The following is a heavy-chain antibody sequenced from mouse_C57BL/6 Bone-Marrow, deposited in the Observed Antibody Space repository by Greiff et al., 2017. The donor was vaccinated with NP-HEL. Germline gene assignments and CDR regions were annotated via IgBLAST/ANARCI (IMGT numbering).Heavy chain of an antibody. CDR3: ARYYYGSSSVDY. D-gene: IGHD1-1*01. CDR1: GYTFTSYL. J-gene: IGHJ2*01. Sequence: QQSCKASGYTFTSYLMHWVKQRPGRGLEWIGRIDPNSGGTKYNEKFKSKATLTVDKHSSTAYMQLNSLTSEDSAVYYCARYYYGSSSVDYWGQGTTLTVSS. CDR2: IDPNSGGT. V-gene: IGHV1-72*01.